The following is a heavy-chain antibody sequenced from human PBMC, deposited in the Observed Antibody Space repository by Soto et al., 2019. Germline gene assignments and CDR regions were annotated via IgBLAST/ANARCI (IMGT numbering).Heavy chain of an antibody. V-gene: IGHV2-5*02. D-gene: IGHD2-2*01. CDR2: IYWDDDK. J-gene: IGHJ5*02. Sequence: SGRTLVNPTQTLTLTCTFSGFSLSTSGVGVGWIRQPPGKALEWLALIYWDDDKRYSPSLKSRLTITKDTSKNQVVLTMTNMDPVDTATYYCAHQPIYCISTSCYDWFDPWGQGTLVTVSS. CDR3: AHQPIYCISTSCYDWFDP. CDR1: GFSLSTSGVG.